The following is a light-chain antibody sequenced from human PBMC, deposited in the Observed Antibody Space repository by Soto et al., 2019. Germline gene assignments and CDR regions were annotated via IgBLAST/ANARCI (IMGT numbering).Light chain of an antibody. CDR2: GHK. Sequence: QAVLTQPPSVSGAPGQRVTISCTGTSSNIGAGYDVHWYQQVPGTAPRLLIYGHKNRPSGVPDRFSGSKSGASASLAITGLQAEDEADYYCQSFDISLSAVVFGGGTKLTVL. CDR1: SSNIGAGYD. V-gene: IGLV1-40*01. J-gene: IGLJ2*01. CDR3: QSFDISLSAVV.